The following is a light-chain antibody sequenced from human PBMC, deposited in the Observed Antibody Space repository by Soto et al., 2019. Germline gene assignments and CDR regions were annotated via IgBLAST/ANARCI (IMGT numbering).Light chain of an antibody. CDR2: GAS. CDR3: QLSSGSPPRWT. CDR1: ESVSSTY. V-gene: IGKV3-20*01. Sequence: ETVLTQSPGTLSLSPGERATLSCRASESVSSTYLVWYQQKPGQAPRLLMYGASSRATGIPDRFSGSGSGTDFTLTISRLEAEDFAVYFCQLSSGSPPRWTFGQGTKVDIK. J-gene: IGKJ1*01.